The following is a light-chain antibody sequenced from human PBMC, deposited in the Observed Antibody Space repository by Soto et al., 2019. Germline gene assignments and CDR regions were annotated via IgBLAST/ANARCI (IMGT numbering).Light chain of an antibody. CDR3: QQYNNWPPWT. CDR1: QSISRS. Sequence: EIVMTQSPAILSVSPGERATLSCRASQSISRSLAWYQQKPGQAPRLLIYGASTRATGIPARFSGSGSGTDFTLTISSLQSEDFAVYYCQQYNNWPPWTFGQGTKVDIK. V-gene: IGKV3-15*01. J-gene: IGKJ1*01. CDR2: GAS.